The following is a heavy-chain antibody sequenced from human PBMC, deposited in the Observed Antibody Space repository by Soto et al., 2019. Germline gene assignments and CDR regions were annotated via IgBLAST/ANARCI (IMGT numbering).Heavy chain of an antibody. CDR1: GGTFSSYA. Sequence: QVQLVQSGAEVKKPGSSVKVSCKASGGTFSSYAISWVRQAPGQGLEWMGGIIPIFGTANYAQKFQGRVTIXXDXSXXTAYMELSSLRSEDTAVYYCARDHRFLEWSGWFDPWGQGTLVTVSS. D-gene: IGHD3-3*01. J-gene: IGHJ5*02. CDR2: IIPIFGTA. V-gene: IGHV1-69*12. CDR3: ARDHRFLEWSGWFDP.